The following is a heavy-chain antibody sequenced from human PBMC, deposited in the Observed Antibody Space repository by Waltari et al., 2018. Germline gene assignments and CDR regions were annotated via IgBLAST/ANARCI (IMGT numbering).Heavy chain of an antibody. D-gene: IGHD6-13*01. V-gene: IGHV4-38-2*01. CDR1: GYSISSGYY. CDR3: ARRAAIAATGPTYYMDV. CDR2: IYHSGST. J-gene: IGHJ6*03. Sequence: QVQLQQWGPGLVKPSETLSLTCAVSGYSISSGYYWGWIRQPPGKGLEWIGSIYHSGSTYYNPSLKSRVTISVDTSKNQFSLKLSSVTAADTAVYYCARRAAIAATGPTYYMDVWGKGTTVTVSS.